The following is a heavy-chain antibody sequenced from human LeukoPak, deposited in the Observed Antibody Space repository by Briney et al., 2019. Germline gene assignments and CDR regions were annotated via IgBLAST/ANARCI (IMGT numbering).Heavy chain of an antibody. D-gene: IGHD6-6*01. V-gene: IGHV3-64*01. CDR3: ARVGYSSSSAYFDY. CDR1: GFTFSSYV. Sequence: AGTLRLSCTASGFTFSSYVMYWVCQAQGKGLEYVSAISTNGGGTYYANSVKGSFTISRDNSKNTLYLQMGSLRAEDMAVYYCARVGYSSSSAYFDYWGQGTLVTVSS. J-gene: IGHJ4*02. CDR2: ISTNGGGT.